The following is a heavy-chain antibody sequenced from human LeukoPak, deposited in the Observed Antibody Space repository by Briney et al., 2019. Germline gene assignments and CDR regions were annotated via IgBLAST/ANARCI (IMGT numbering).Heavy chain of an antibody. CDR2: ISQDEGT. CDR3: ARGNDGRELGY. D-gene: IGHD1-1*01. J-gene: IGHJ4*02. Sequence: SETLSLTCNVSGASVSSGSYYWSWIRQPPGRDLEWIGEISQDEGTNYNPSLKSRATISVDTSNTQFSLKLTSVTAADTAIYYCARGNDGRELGYWGQETPVTVSS. CDR1: GASVSSGSYY. V-gene: IGHV4-61*01.